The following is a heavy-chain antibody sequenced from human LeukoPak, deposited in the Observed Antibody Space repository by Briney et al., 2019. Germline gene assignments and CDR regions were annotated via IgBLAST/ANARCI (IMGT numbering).Heavy chain of an antibody. CDR3: ARDIGYGEHPNDAFDI. J-gene: IGHJ3*02. Sequence: SCKASGGTFSSYAMHWVRQAPGKGLEWVAVISYDGSNKYYADSVKGRFTISRDNSKNTLYLQMNSLRAEDTAVYYCARDIGYGEHPNDAFDIWGQGTMVTVSS. CDR2: ISYDGSNK. V-gene: IGHV3-30-3*01. CDR1: GGTFSSYA. D-gene: IGHD4/OR15-4a*01.